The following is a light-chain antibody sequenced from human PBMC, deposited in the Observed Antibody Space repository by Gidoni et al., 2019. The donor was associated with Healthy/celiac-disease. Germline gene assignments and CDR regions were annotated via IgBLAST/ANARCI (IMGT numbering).Light chain of an antibody. CDR3: QQYNNWPPWT. Sequence: YQQKPGQAPRLLIYGASTRATGIPARFSGSGSGTEFTLTISSLQSEDVAVYYCQQYNNWPPWTFGQGTKVEIK. CDR2: GAS. V-gene: IGKV3-15*01. J-gene: IGKJ1*01.